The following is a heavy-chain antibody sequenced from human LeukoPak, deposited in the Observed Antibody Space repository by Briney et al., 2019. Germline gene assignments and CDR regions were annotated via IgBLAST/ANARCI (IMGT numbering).Heavy chain of an antibody. CDR2: ISWNSGNI. CDR1: GFTFDDYA. CDR3: ARDSEPQPPYYIDV. V-gene: IGHV3-9*01. J-gene: IGHJ6*03. D-gene: IGHD1-14*01. Sequence: GRSLRLSCAASGFTFDDYAMHWVRQPPGKGLEWVSGISWNSGNIGYADSVKGRFTISRDNAKNSLYLQMNSLRAEDTALYYCARDSEPQPPYYIDVWGKGTTVTVSS.